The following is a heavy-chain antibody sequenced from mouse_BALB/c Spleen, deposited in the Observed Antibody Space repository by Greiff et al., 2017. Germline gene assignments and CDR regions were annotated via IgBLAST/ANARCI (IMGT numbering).Heavy chain of an antibody. D-gene: IGHD2-14*01. J-gene: IGHJ3*01. CDR3: ASYCRYGFAY. Sequence: QVQLQQSGPGLVQPSQSLSITCTASGYSLTSYGVHWVRQSPGKGLEWLGVIWSGGSTDYNAAFISRLSISKENSTCQVFFKMNSLQATDTAIYYCASYCRYGFAYWGQGTLVTVSA. CDR1: GYSLTSYG. V-gene: IGHV2-2*02. CDR2: IWSGGST.